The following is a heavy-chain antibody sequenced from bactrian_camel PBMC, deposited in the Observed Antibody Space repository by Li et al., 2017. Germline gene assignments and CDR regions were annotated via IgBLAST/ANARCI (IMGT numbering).Heavy chain of an antibody. J-gene: IGHJ6*01. V-gene: IGHV3S68*01. CDR2: IVSSDGSS. CDR1: GHIFSPCG. Sequence: QVQLVESGGGSVQAGGSLRLSCAASGHIFSPCGMGWCRQLPGRERELVSTIVSSDGSSTYADSVKGRFTISKDNAKNTLYLQMNSLNPEDTAMYYCAAGRWSRCYRDRLPRRDDFPYWGQGTQVTVS. D-gene: IGHD4*01. CDR3: AAGRWSRCYRDRLPRRDDFPY.